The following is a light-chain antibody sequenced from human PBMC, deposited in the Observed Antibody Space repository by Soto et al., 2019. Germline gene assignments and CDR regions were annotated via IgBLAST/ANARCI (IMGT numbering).Light chain of an antibody. CDR1: SSVVVCFTF. J-gene: IGLJ1*01. Sequence: QSALTQPASVSGSPGQSITISCTGTSSVVVCFTFVSWYHQPPVNPPNLMIYEGIKRPLGFFNFFSGSMFGNTASLKIFGLQAEDEADYYCCSYAGSSTFVFGTGTKVTVL. CDR2: EGI. CDR3: CSYAGSSTFV. V-gene: IGLV2-23*01.